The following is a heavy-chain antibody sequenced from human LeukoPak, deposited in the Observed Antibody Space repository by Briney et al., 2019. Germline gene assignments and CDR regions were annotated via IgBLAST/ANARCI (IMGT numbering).Heavy chain of an antibody. Sequence: NPSETLSLTCTVSGGSISSYYWSWIRQPAGKGLEWIGRIYTSGSTNYNPSLKSRVTMSVDTSKNQFSLKLSSVTAADTAVYYCARTHSSIYTEESYWFDPWGQGTLVTVSS. V-gene: IGHV4-4*07. CDR3: ARTHSSIYTEESYWFDP. J-gene: IGHJ5*02. D-gene: IGHD6-13*01. CDR2: IYTSGST. CDR1: GGSISSYY.